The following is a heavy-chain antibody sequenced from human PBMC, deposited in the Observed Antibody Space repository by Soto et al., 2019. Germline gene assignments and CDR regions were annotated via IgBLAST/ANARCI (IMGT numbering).Heavy chain of an antibody. D-gene: IGHD6-13*01. V-gene: IGHV1-69*01. CDR1: EGTFNSYA. J-gene: IGHJ4*02. CDR3: GSGASRGYRCLVDS. CDR2: IIPYSNTL. Sequence: QAQVVQSGAEVRKPGSSVKLSCKASEGTFNSYAIAWVRQAPGQGLEWMGGIIPYSNTLNYAQKYQDRVTISADDSTNTVYMTLSSLRSDATAVYFCGSGASRGYRCLVDSLAQGSLVTVSS.